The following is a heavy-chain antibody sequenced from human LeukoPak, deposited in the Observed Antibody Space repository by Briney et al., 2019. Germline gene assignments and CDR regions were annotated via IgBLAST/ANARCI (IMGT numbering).Heavy chain of an antibody. CDR1: EYIFSNYW. Sequence: GESLKISCKGSEYIFSNYWIGWVRQVPGKGLECMGIIYPGDSDTKYSPSFQGQVTISADKSISTAYLQWSSLKASDTAIYYCATLDRRDDYSAFDSWGQGTLVTVSS. CDR2: IYPGDSDT. V-gene: IGHV5-51*01. D-gene: IGHD5-24*01. J-gene: IGHJ4*02. CDR3: ATLDRRDDYSAFDS.